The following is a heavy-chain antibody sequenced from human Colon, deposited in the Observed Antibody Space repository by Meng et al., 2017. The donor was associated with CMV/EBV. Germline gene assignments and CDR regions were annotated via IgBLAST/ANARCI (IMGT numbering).Heavy chain of an antibody. Sequence: ASVKVSCKTSGYSFGEYDIYWVRQASGQGLEWMGLMNPNSGHTKYAQKFQGRVTMTRDTSITTAYLEVTSLTSDDTAVYYCARAGGLVWYYGMDVWGQGTTVTVSS. D-gene: IGHD6-19*01. V-gene: IGHV1-8*01. CDR2: MNPNSGHT. J-gene: IGHJ6*02. CDR3: ARAGGLVWYYGMDV. CDR1: GYSFGEYD.